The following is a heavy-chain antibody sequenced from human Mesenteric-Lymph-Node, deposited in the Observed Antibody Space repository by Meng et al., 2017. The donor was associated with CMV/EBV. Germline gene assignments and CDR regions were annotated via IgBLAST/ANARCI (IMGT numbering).Heavy chain of an antibody. CDR1: GFYFNNYD. Sequence: GESLKISCAASGFYFNNYDVTWIRQAPGKGLEWLSFISGSGTNIYYADSVKGRFTISRDNAKNSLYLQMNSLRAEDTAVYYCATVLITGTPYYFDYWGQGTLVTVSS. CDR3: ATVLITGTPYYFDY. CDR2: ISGSGTNI. D-gene: IGHD1-20*01. J-gene: IGHJ4*02. V-gene: IGHV3-11*04.